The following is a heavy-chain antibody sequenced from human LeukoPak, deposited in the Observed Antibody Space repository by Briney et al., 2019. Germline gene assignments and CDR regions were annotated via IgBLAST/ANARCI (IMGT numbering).Heavy chain of an antibody. J-gene: IGHJ3*02. V-gene: IGHV4-39*07. CDR2: IYYSGST. CDR1: GGSISSSSYY. D-gene: IGHD1-1*01. CDR3: ARIGSASLAGTTYDAFDI. Sequence: SETLSLTCTVSGGSISSSSYYWGWIRQPPGKGLEWIGSIYYSGSTYYNPSLKSRVTISVDTSKNQFSLKLSSVTAADTAVYYCARIGSASLAGTTYDAFDIWGQGTMVTVSS.